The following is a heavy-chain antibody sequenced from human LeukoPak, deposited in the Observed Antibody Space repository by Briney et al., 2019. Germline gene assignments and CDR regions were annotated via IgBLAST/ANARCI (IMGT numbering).Heavy chain of an antibody. CDR1: GGSISSGDYY. J-gene: IGHJ3*02. V-gene: IGHV4-30-4*01. CDR3: ASARNDAFDI. CDR2: IYYSGST. Sequence: SETLSLTCTVSGGSISSGDYYWSWIRQPPGKGLEWIGYIYYSGSTYYNPSLKSRVIISVDTSKNQFSLKLSSVTAADTAVYYCASARNDAFDIWGQGTMVTASS.